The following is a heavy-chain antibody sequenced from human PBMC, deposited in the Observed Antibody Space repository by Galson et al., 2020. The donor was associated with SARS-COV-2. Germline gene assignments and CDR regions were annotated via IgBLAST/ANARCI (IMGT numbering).Heavy chain of an antibody. CDR2: ISVYNGHT. Sequence: GASVKVSCKASGYTFTTYGISWVRQAPGQGLEWMGWISVYNGHTNYAQKLQGRVTMTSDTSTSTAYMEVRSLRSDDTAVYYCARRRGGYTGYDYVEGFDYWGQGSLVTVSS. CDR3: ARRRGGYTGYDYVEGFDY. CDR1: GYTFTTYG. V-gene: IGHV1-18*01. D-gene: IGHD5-12*01. J-gene: IGHJ4*02.